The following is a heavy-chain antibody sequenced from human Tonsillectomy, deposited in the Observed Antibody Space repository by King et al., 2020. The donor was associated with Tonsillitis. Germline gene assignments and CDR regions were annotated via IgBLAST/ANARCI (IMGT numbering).Heavy chain of an antibody. D-gene: IGHD3-10*01. CDR3: ARDPVTSD. J-gene: IGHJ4*02. V-gene: IGHV3-7*01. Sequence: VQLVESGGGLVQPGGSLRLSCAASGFTFSNYWMSWVRQAPGKGLEWVANIKGDGSGKHYVDSVKGRFTISADNAKNSLFLQMNSLRVEDTAVYYCARDPVTSDWGQGTLVTVSS. CDR1: GFTFSNYW. CDR2: IKGDGSGK.